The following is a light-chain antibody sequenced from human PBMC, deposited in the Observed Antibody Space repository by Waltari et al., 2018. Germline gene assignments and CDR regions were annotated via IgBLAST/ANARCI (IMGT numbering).Light chain of an antibody. Sequence: DIVMNQYPASLAVSLGERATINCNCSLSVLYSSNNKNYLAWFQQKPRQPPRLLIYWASTRESGVPDRFSGSGSATDFTLTVSSLQAEDVAVYYCQQYYSSPRTFGQGTKVEIK. CDR2: WAS. V-gene: IGKV4-1*01. CDR3: QQYYSSPRT. J-gene: IGKJ1*01. CDR1: LSVLYSSNNKNY.